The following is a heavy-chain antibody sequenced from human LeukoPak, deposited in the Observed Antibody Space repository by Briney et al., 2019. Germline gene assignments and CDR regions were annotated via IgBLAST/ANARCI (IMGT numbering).Heavy chain of an antibody. Sequence: SGGSLRLSCAASGFTFSSYAMSWVRQAPGKGLEWVSAISGSGGSTYYADSVKGRFTISRDNSKNTLYLQMNSLRAEDTAVYYCAKDPTTYCGGDCYFDYWGQGTLVTVSS. CDR1: GFTFSSYA. D-gene: IGHD2-21*01. CDR2: ISGSGGST. J-gene: IGHJ4*02. V-gene: IGHV3-23*01. CDR3: AKDPTTYCGGDCYFDY.